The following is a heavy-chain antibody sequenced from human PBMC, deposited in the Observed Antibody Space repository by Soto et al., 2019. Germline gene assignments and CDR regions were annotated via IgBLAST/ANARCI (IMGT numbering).Heavy chain of an antibody. J-gene: IGHJ4*02. V-gene: IGHV3-15*07. CDR1: GFSFSSAW. Sequence: GGSLRLSCAASGFSFSSAWMIWVSQAQGKGLEWVGRIKSKVHGETTDYAAPVKGRFTISRDDSKNTVFLQMNSLETEDTAVYYCTTGVDGYNPFDYWGQGTLVTVSS. D-gene: IGHD5-12*01. CDR3: TTGVDGYNPFDY. CDR2: IKSKVHGETT.